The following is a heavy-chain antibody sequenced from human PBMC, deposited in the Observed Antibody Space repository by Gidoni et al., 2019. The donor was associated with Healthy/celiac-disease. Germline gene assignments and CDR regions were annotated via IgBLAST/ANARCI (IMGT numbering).Heavy chain of an antibody. CDR2: IWYDGSNK. J-gene: IGHJ4*02. V-gene: IGHV3-33*01. CDR3: ARDYYYDSSGPADY. Sequence: QVQLVESGGGVVQPGRSLRLSCAASGFTFSSYGMHWVRQAPGKGLEWVAVIWYDGSNKYYADSVKGRFTISRDNSKNTLYLQMNSLRAEDTAVYYCARDYYYDSSGPADYWGQGTLVTVSS. D-gene: IGHD3-22*01. CDR1: GFTFSSYG.